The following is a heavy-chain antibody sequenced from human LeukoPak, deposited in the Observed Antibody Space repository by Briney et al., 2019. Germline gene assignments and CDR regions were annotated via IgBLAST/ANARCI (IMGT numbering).Heavy chain of an antibody. J-gene: IGHJ4*02. CDR2: IHPNSGVT. CDR1: GYTFTGYY. V-gene: IGHV1-2*02. CDR3: ARLRGAYEPFDY. D-gene: IGHD3-16*01. Sequence: GASVTVSCKASGYTFTGYYLHWVRQAPGQGLEWMGWIHPNSGVTDYAQKFQGRVTVTRDTSISTAYMELSSLRTDDTAVYYCARLRGAYEPFDYWGQGTLVTVSS.